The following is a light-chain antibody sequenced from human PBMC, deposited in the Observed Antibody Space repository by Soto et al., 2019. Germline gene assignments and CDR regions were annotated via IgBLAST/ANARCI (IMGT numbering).Light chain of an antibody. V-gene: IGLV2-23*01. J-gene: IGLJ1*01. Sequence: QSVLTQPASVSGSPGQSITISCTGTSSDVGSYNLVSWYQQHPGKAPKLMIYGGSKRPSGVSNRFSGSKSGNTASLTISGLQAEDEADYYCCSYAGSSIFYVFGTGTKVIVL. CDR3: CSYAGSSIFYV. CDR2: GGS. CDR1: SSDVGSYNL.